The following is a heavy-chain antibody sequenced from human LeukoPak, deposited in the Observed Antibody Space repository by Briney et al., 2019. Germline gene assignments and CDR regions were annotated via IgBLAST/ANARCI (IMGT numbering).Heavy chain of an antibody. D-gene: IGHD3-10*02. V-gene: IGHV3-48*03. CDR1: GFTFSSYE. CDR2: ISSSGSTI. J-gene: IGHJ3*01. Sequence: HPGGSLRLSCAASGFTFSSYEMNWVRQAPGKGLEWVSYISSSGSTIYYADSVKGRFTISRDNAKNSLYLQMNSLRAEDTAVYYCAELGITMIGGVWGQGTMVTVSS. CDR3: AELGITMIGGV.